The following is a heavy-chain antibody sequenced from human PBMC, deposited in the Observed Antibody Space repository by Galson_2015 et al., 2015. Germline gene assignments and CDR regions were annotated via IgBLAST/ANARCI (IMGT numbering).Heavy chain of an antibody. CDR1: GFTFSSYA. CDR2: ISYDGSSK. J-gene: IGHJ3*02. V-gene: IGHV3-30-3*01. CDR3: ARAVSEGDAFDI. Sequence: SLRLSCAASGFTFSSYAMHWVRQAPGKGLEWVAVISYDGSSKYYADSVKGRFTISRDNSKNTLYLQMNSLRAEDTAVYYCARAVSEGDAFDIWGQGTMVTVSS.